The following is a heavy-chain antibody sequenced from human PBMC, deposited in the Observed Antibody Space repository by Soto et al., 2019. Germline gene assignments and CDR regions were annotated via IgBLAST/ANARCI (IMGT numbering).Heavy chain of an antibody. J-gene: IGHJ3*02. CDR3: ARTPKYDFWSGYSLPDAFDI. CDR1: GYTFTSYG. D-gene: IGHD3-3*01. CDR2: ISAYNGNT. Sequence: ASVKVSCKASGYTFTSYGISWVRQAPGQGLEWMGWISAYNGNTNYAQKLQGRVTMTTDTSTSTAYMELRSLRSDDTAVYYCARTPKYDFWSGYSLPDAFDIWGQGTMVTVSS. V-gene: IGHV1-18*01.